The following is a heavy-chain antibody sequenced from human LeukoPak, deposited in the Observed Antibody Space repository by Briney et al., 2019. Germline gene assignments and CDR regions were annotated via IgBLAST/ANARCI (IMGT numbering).Heavy chain of an antibody. Sequence: ASVKVSCKASGYTFTSYAMNWVRQAPGQGLEWMGWINTNTGNPTYAQGFTVRFVFSLDTSVSTAYLQISSLKAEDTAVYYCARDYDSSGYSDYWAREPWSPSPQ. CDR1: GYTFTSYA. J-gene: IGHJ4*02. D-gene: IGHD3-22*01. V-gene: IGHV7-4-1*02. CDR2: INTNTGNP. CDR3: ARDYDSSGYSDY.